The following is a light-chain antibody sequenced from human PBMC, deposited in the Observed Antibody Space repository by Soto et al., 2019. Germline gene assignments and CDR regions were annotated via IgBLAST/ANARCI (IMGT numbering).Light chain of an antibody. J-gene: IGKJ1*01. CDR2: GAS. Sequence: IVLTQSPGTLPMSPGERATLSCRASQSISSNYLAWYQQKPGQAPRLLIYGASSRATGIPDRFSGSGSGTDFALTSSRQEAEDFAVYYCQQYGSSPRTFGQGTKVEFK. V-gene: IGKV3-20*01. CDR1: QSISSNY. CDR3: QQYGSSPRT.